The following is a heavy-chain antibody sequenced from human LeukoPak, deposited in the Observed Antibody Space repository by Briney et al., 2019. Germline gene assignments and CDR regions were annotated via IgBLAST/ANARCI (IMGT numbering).Heavy chain of an antibody. V-gene: IGHV3-30-3*01. D-gene: IGHD3-10*01. J-gene: IGHJ4*02. CDR3: ARDTGGGSGNYYRYKDH. CDR2: ISYDGSNK. CDR1: GFTFSNYA. Sequence: PGGSLRLSCAASGFTFSNYAMHWVRQAPGKGLEWVALISYDGSNKYYADSVKSRFTISRDNSKNTLYLQMHSLRAEDTGVFYCARDTGGGSGNYYRYKDHWGQGTLVTVSS.